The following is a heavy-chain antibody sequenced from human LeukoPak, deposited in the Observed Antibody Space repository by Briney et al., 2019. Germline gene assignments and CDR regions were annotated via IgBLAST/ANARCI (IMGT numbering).Heavy chain of an antibody. CDR1: GASISNYY. D-gene: IGHD3-22*01. CDR3: AREVIGDYDSSGYFDY. CDR2: IYYSGST. Sequence: SETLSLTCTVSGASISNYYWSWVRQVPGKGLEWIGYIYYSGSTNHNPSLKSRVTISIDTSKNQFSLKLTSVTAADTAVYYCAREVIGDYDSSGYFDYWGQGTLVTVSS. V-gene: IGHV4-59*01. J-gene: IGHJ4*02.